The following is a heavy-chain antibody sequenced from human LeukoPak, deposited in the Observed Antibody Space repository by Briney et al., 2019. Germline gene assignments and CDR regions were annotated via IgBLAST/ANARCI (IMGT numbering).Heavy chain of an antibody. Sequence: GGSLRLSCAASGFTFSSYWMSWVRQAPGKGLEWVASIKQDGSEKYYVDSVKGRFTMSRDNAQNSLYLQMNSLRAEDTAVYYCARGEWESQLLMPSDYWGQGTLVTVSS. J-gene: IGHJ4*02. CDR2: IKQDGSEK. CDR3: ARGEWESQLLMPSDY. CDR1: GFTFSSYW. D-gene: IGHD1-26*01. V-gene: IGHV3-7*01.